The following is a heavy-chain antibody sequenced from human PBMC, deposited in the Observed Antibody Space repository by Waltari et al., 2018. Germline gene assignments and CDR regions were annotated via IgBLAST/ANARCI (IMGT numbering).Heavy chain of an antibody. D-gene: IGHD4-17*01. V-gene: IGHV3-7*02. J-gene: IGHJ3*02. CDR3: ARVVDYGDSDAFDI. Sequence: EVQLVESGGGLVQPGGSLRLSCAASGFTFSSYWLSWVRQAPGKGLEWVANIKQDGSEKYYVDSVKGRFTISRDNAKNSLYLQMNSLRAEDTAVYYCARVVDYGDSDAFDIWGQGTMVTVSS. CDR1: GFTFSSYW. CDR2: IKQDGSEK.